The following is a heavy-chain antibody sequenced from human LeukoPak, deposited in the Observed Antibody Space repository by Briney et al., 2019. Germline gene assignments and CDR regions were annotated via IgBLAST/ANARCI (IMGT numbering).Heavy chain of an antibody. Sequence: PGRSLRLSCAASGFTFDDYAMHWVRQAPGKGPEWVAPIWYDGSNKYYGDSVKGRFTISRDNSKNTVYLQMNSLRAEDTGVYYCARDRLEAVTDDDYFDYWGQGTLVTVSS. CDR1: GFTFDDYA. V-gene: IGHV3-33*08. CDR2: IWYDGSNK. D-gene: IGHD2-21*02. J-gene: IGHJ4*02. CDR3: ARDRLEAVTDDDYFDY.